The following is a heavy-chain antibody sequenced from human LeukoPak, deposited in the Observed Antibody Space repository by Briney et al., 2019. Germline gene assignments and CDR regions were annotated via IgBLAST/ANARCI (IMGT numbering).Heavy chain of an antibody. Sequence: SETLSLTCTVSDGSMSPYYWSWIRQSPGKGLEWIAYIFHNGNTKYNPFLWSRVTISIDTSRNQVFLNLNSVTAADTAVYYCARGGYYYLDVWGKGTTVTVSS. CDR1: DGSMSPYY. J-gene: IGHJ6*03. CDR2: IFHNGNT. CDR3: ARGGYYYLDV. V-gene: IGHV4-59*01.